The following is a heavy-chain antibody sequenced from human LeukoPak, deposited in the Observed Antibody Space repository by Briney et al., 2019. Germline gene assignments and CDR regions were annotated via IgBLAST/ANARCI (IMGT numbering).Heavy chain of an antibody. V-gene: IGHV4-59*08. D-gene: IGHD6-19*01. Sequence: PSETLSLTCTVSGGSISSYYWSWIRQPPGKGLEWIGSIYHSGSTYYNPSLKSRVTISVDTSKNQFSLKLSSVTAADTAVYYCARPHWGAVAGTTTSSDYWGQGTLVTVSS. CDR2: IYHSGST. J-gene: IGHJ4*02. CDR3: ARPHWGAVAGTTTSSDY. CDR1: GGSISSYY.